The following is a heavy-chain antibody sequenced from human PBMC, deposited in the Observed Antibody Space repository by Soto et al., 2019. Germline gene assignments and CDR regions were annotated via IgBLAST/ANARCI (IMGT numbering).Heavy chain of an antibody. Sequence: SETLSLTCAVSGGSVSSGTWWSWVRQPPGKGLEWIGEIYLGGSTSYNPSLKSRVTMSADKSNNQFSLSLTSVTAADTAVYYCSRVPTGDKGFYGMDVWGQGITVTVSS. D-gene: IGHD7-27*01. J-gene: IGHJ6*02. CDR3: SRVPTGDKGFYGMDV. CDR1: GGSVSSGTW. CDR2: IYLGGST. V-gene: IGHV4-4*02.